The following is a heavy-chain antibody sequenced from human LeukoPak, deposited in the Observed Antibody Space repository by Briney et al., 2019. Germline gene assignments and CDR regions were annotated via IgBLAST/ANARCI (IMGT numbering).Heavy chain of an antibody. J-gene: IGHJ4*02. D-gene: IGHD1-26*01. V-gene: IGHV4-39*07. Sequence: SETLSFTCTVSGDSINSSSYYWGWIRQPPGKGLEWIGSIYYSGSTYYNPSLKSRVTISVDTSKNQFSLTLSSVTAADTAVYYCAKSGSYTPPDYWGQGTLVTVSS. CDR2: IYYSGST. CDR3: AKSGSYTPPDY. CDR1: GDSINSSSYY.